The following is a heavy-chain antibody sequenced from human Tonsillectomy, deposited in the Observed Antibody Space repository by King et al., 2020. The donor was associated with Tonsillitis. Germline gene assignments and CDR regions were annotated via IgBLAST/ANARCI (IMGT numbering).Heavy chain of an antibody. V-gene: IGHV4-59*08. CDR3: ARRNCSGGSCYFAY. J-gene: IGHJ4*02. D-gene: IGHD2-15*01. CDR2: IYYSGST. CDR1: GGSISSYY. Sequence: QLQESGPGLVKPSETLSLTCTVSGGSISSYYWSWIRQPPGKGLEWIGYIYYSGSTNYNPSLKSRVTISVDTSKNQFSLKLSSVTAADTAVYYCARRNCSGGSCYFAYWGQGTLVTVSS.